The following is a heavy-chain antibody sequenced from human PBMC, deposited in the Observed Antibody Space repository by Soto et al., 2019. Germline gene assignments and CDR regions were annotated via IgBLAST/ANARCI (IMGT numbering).Heavy chain of an antibody. Sequence: QVQLVESGGGVVQPGRSLRRSCAASGFTFSSYAMHWVRQAPGKGLEWVTVISYDGSNKYYADSVKVRFTVSRDNAKNALYLQMNSLRAEAAAEYDCARDSWSFDYWGEGTLVTVSS. CDR3: ARDSWSFDY. V-gene: IGHV3-30*01. D-gene: IGHD2-15*01. CDR2: ISYDGSNK. CDR1: GFTFSSYA. J-gene: IGHJ4*02.